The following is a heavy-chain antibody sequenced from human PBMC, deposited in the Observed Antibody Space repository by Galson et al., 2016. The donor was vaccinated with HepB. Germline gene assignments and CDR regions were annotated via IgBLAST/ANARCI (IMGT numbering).Heavy chain of an antibody. CDR3: AKAGGATRGSVDY. D-gene: IGHD1-26*01. CDR1: GFTFSSYA. Sequence: SLRLSCAASGFTFSSYAMSWVRQAPGKGLECVSSISGSGGSTSYADSVKGRFTISRDNSKNTLYLQLSSLRAEDTAVYYFAKAGGATRGSVDYWGQGTLVTVSS. V-gene: IGHV3-23*01. J-gene: IGHJ4*02. CDR2: ISGSGGST.